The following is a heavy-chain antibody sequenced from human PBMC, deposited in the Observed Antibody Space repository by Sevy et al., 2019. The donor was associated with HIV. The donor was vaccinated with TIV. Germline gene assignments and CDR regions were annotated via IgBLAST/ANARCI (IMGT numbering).Heavy chain of an antibody. CDR1: GFTFSDHY. CDR2: IRNRPNSYTT. V-gene: IGHV3-72*01. J-gene: IGHJ6*02. Sequence: GGSLRLSCAASGFTFSDHYVDWVRQAPGKGLEWVGRIRNRPNSYTTEYTASVKGRFTISRDDSRMSVYLQMNSLKTEDSAVYYCVRGPNCGVGGCQQISPYCLDVWGQGAMVTVSS. D-gene: IGHD2-15*01. CDR3: VRGPNCGVGGCQQISPYCLDV.